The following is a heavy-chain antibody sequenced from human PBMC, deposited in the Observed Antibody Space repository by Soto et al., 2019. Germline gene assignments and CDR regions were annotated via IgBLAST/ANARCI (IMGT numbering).Heavy chain of an antibody. CDR3: ARVHGSGSYFMFDY. CDR2: IIPIFGTA. J-gene: IGHJ4*02. D-gene: IGHD3-10*01. Sequence: QVQLVQSGAEVKKPGSSVKVSCKASGGTFSSYAISRVRQAPGQGLEWMGGIIPIFGTANYAQKFQGRVTITADESTSTAYMELSSLRSEDTAVYYCARVHGSGSYFMFDYWGQGTLVTVSS. V-gene: IGHV1-69*01. CDR1: GGTFSSYA.